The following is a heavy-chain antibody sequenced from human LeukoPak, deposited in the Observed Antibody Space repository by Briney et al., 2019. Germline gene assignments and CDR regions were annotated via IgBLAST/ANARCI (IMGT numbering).Heavy chain of an antibody. V-gene: IGHV3-21*01. CDR3: ARDQGVDCSGGSCTAFDI. D-gene: IGHD2-15*01. CDR2: ISSDSSNI. Sequence: GGSLRLSCTASGFTFNTYTMNWVRQAPGKGLEWVSSISSDSSNIYYADSVKGRFTISRHNAKNSLYLQMNSLRAEDTAVYYCARDQGVDCSGGSCTAFDIWGQGTMVTVSS. CDR1: GFTFNTYT. J-gene: IGHJ3*02.